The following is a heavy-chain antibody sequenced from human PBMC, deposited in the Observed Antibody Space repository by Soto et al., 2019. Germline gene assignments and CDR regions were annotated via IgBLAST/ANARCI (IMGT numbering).Heavy chain of an antibody. CDR2: IYQSGSA. CDR3: ARASGSYYKYFDY. D-gene: IGHD3-10*01. CDR1: GDSIKSGGSF. Sequence: SETLSLTCAVSGDSIKSGGSFWSWIRRPPGKGLEWIGYIYQSGSAYYNPSLKSRVTISVDKSKNQLSLKMTSVTAADTAVYYCARASGSYYKYFDYWGQGTLVTVSS. J-gene: IGHJ4*01. V-gene: IGHV4-30-2*01.